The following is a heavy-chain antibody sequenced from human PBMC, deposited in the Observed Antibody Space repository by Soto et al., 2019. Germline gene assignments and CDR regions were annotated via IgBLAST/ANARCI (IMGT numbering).Heavy chain of an antibody. V-gene: IGHV1-3*01. Sequence: GASVKVSCKASGYTFTSYAMHWVRQAPGQRLEWMGWINAGNGNTKYSQKFQGRVTITRDTSASTAYMELSSLRSEDTAVYYCARTYYYDSSGYYYNFYWGQGTLVTVSS. CDR1: GYTFTSYA. J-gene: IGHJ4*02. D-gene: IGHD3-22*01. CDR2: INAGNGNT. CDR3: ARTYYYDSSGYYYNFY.